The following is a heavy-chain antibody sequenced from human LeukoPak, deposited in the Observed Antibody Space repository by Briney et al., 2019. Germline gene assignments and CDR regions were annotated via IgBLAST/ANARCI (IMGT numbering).Heavy chain of an antibody. V-gene: IGHV4-59*01. D-gene: IGHD2-21*01. CDR1: GGSISYYY. J-gene: IGHJ4*02. Sequence: KPSETLSLTCTVSGGSISYYYWSWTRQPPGKGLEWIGYIYYSGSTNYNPSLKSRVTISVDTSKNQFSLKLSSVTAADTAVYYCARGVVIAPQTFDYWGQGTLVTVSS. CDR3: ARGVVIAPQTFDY. CDR2: IYYSGST.